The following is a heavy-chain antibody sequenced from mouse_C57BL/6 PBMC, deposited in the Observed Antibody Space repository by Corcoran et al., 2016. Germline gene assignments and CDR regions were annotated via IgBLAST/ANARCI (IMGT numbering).Heavy chain of an antibody. Sequence: QVTLKESGPGILQSSQTLSLTCSFSGFSLSTSGMGVSWIRQLSGKGLEWLAHIYWDDDKRYNPSLKSRLTISKDTSRNQVFLKITSVDTADTATYYCARTYYDYDGPWFAYWGQGTLVTVSA. CDR2: IYWDDDK. CDR1: GFSLSTSGMG. D-gene: IGHD2-4*01. J-gene: IGHJ3*01. V-gene: IGHV8-12*01. CDR3: ARTYYDYDGPWFAY.